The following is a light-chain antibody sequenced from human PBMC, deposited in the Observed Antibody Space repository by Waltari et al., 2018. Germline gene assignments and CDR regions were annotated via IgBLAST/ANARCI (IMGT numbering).Light chain of an antibody. V-gene: IGLV3-21*02. J-gene: IGLJ3*02. CDR1: SIESQM. CDR3: QVWDSVTDPWV. CDR2: DDN. Sequence: SYVLTQPPSVSVAPGQTARITCGGNSIESQMVPWYQRKPGQAPVLVVYDDNHRPSGIPERFSGSNFGNTATLTISRVEAGDEADYLCQVWDSVTDPWVFGGGTKLTVL.